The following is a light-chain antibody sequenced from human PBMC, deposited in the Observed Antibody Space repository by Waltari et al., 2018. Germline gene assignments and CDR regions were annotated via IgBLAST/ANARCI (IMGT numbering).Light chain of an antibody. CDR1: QGVTTN. CDR3: QQYNNWPPIT. V-gene: IGKV3-15*01. Sequence: EIVMTQSPATLAVSPGDGATLSCRASQGVTTNLAWYQQKPGQAPRLLIYGASTRAPGIPGRFSGSGSGTEFTLTISSLQSEDFAVYYCQQYNNWPPITFGQGTRLEIK. J-gene: IGKJ5*01. CDR2: GAS.